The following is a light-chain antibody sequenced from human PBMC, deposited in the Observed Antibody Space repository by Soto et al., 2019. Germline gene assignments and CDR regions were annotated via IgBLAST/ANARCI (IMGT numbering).Light chain of an antibody. CDR3: QHYNSYSGA. CDR1: QTISSW. CDR2: KAS. V-gene: IGKV1-5*03. J-gene: IGKJ1*01. Sequence: DIQMTQSPSTLSGSVGDRVTITCRASQTISSWLAWYQQKPGKAPKLLIYKASTLKSGVPSRFSGSGSGTKFTLTLSSPQPDDFATYYFQHYNSYSGAFGQGTKVELK.